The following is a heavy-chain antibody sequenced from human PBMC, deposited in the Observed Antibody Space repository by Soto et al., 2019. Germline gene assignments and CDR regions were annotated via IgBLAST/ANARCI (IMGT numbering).Heavy chain of an antibody. D-gene: IGHD6-19*01. CDR3: AKEMDSSGWFQPWTYYYYGMDV. CDR2: ISYDGSNK. Sequence: VAVISYDGSNKYYADSVKGRFTISRDNSKNTLYLQMNSLRAEDTAVYYCAKEMDSSGWFQPWTYYYYGMDVWGQGTTVTVSS. J-gene: IGHJ6*02. V-gene: IGHV3-30*18.